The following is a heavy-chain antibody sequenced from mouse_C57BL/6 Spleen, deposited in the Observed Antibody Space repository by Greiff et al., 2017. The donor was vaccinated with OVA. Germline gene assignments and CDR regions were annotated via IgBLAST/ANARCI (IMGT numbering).Heavy chain of an antibody. V-gene: IGHV1-22*01. CDR1: GYTFTDYN. D-gene: IGHD1-1*01. Sequence: EVMLVESGPELVKPGASVKMSCKASGYTFTDYNMHWVKQSHGKSLEWIGYINPNNGGTRYNQKFKGKATLTVNKSSSTAYMELRSLTSEDSAVYYGASFYYGSSSYYYAMDYWGQGTSVTVSS. CDR2: INPNNGGT. CDR3: ASFYYGSSSYYYAMDY. J-gene: IGHJ4*01.